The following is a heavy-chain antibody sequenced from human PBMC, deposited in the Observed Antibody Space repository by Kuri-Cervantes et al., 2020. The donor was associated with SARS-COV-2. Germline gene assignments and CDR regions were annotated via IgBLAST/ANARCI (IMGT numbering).Heavy chain of an antibody. CDR2: ISGTSTYT. CDR3: ARDTRAFSWRAPQRSSYMDV. Sequence: GESLKISSAASGFSFSNSYMSWIRQAPGKGLEWLSYISGTSTYTYYAESVKGRFTISRDNAKNSLYLQMSSLRAEDTAFYYCARDTRAFSWRAPQRSSYMDVWGKGTTVTVSS. D-gene: IGHD3-3*01. V-gene: IGHV3-11*06. J-gene: IGHJ6*04. CDR1: GFSFSNSY.